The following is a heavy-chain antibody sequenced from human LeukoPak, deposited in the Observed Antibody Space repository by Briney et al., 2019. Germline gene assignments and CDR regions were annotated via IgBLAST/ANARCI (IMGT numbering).Heavy chain of an antibody. CDR1: GFTFSSYW. Sequence: GGSLRLSCAASGFTFSSYWMHWVRQAPGKGLVWVSRINTDGSSTSYAGSVKGRFTISRDNAKNTLYLQMNSLRAEDTAVYYCAREGPSYGTFDYWGQGTLVTVSS. CDR3: AREGPSYGTFDY. V-gene: IGHV3-74*01. D-gene: IGHD5-18*01. CDR2: INTDGSST. J-gene: IGHJ4*02.